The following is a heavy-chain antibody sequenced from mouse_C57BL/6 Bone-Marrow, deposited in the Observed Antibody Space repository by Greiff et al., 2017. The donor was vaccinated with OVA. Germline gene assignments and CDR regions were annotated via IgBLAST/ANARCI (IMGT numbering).Heavy chain of an antibody. V-gene: IGHV5-9-1*02. CDR1: GFTFSSYA. Sequence: EVKVVESGEGLVKPGGSLKLSCAASGFTFSSYAMSWVRQTPEKRLEWVAYISSGGDYIYYADTVKGRFTISRDTARNTLYLQMSSLKSEDTAMYYCTRELTVYYFDYWGQGTTLTVSS. J-gene: IGHJ2*01. CDR2: ISSGGDYI. D-gene: IGHD4-1*01. CDR3: TRELTVYYFDY.